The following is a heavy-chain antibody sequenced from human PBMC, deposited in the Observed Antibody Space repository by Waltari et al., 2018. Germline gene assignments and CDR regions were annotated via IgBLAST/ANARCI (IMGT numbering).Heavy chain of an antibody. CDR2: ISGSGGST. Sequence: EVHLVDSGGVLVQPGGSLRLSCAASTPPLRGYWVAWVRQAPGKGLEWVSAISGSGGSTYYADSVKGRFTISRDNSKNTLYLQMNSLRAEDTAVYYCAKLIAAAGYFDYWGQGTLVTVSS. D-gene: IGHD6-13*01. V-gene: IGHV3-23*04. CDR3: AKLIAAAGYFDY. CDR1: TPPLRGYW. J-gene: IGHJ4*02.